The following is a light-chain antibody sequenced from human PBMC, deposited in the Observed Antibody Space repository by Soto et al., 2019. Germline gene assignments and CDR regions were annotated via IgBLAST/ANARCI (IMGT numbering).Light chain of an antibody. CDR2: GAS. Sequence: EIVLTQSPGILSLSPGERATLSCRASHSVSSSYLAWYQQKPVQAPRLLIHGASSRATGIPDRFSGSGSGTDFTLTISRLEPEDFAVYYCQYYSSSLSITFGQGTRLEIK. CDR1: HSVSSSY. CDR3: QYYSSSLSIT. V-gene: IGKV3-20*01. J-gene: IGKJ5*01.